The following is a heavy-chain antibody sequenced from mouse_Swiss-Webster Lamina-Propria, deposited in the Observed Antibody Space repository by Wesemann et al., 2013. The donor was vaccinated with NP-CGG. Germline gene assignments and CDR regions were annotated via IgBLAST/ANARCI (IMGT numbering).Heavy chain of an antibody. CDR1: GYTFTSYN. V-gene: IGHV1-12*01. Sequence: QVQLQQPGAELVKPGASVKMSCKASGYTFTSYNMHWVKQTPGQGLEWIGAIYPGNGDTSYNQKFKGKATLTADKSSSTAYMQLSSLTSEDSAVYYCARSRLYAMDYWGQGTSVTVSS. CDR2: IYPGNGDT. CDR3: ARSRLYAMDY. J-gene: IGHJ4*01.